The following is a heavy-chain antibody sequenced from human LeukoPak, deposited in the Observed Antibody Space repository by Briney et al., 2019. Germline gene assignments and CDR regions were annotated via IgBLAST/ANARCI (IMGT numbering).Heavy chain of an antibody. CDR1: GYTFTSYY. CDR2: INPNSGGT. Sequence: ASVKVSCKASGYTFTSYYMHWVRQAPGQGLEWMGWINPNSGGTNYAQKFQGRVTMTRDTSISTDYMELSRLRSDDTAVYYCARLSQQWLVQTADAFDICGQGTMATVSS. J-gene: IGHJ3*02. CDR3: ARLSQQWLVQTADAFDI. D-gene: IGHD6-19*01. V-gene: IGHV1-2*02.